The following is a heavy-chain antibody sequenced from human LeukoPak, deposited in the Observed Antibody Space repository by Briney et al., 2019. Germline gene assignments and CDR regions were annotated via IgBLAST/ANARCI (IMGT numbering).Heavy chain of an antibody. V-gene: IGHV3-23*01. J-gene: IGHJ4*02. CDR1: GLMLRNYA. CDR3: ARDFSSGSYYGDYYFDY. CDR2: ISSSGGST. Sequence: PGGSLRLSCAASGLMLRNYAMSWVRQAPGKGLEWVSAISSSGGSTYYAESVRGRFTISRDNSKNTLYLQMNSLRAEDTAVYYCARDFSSGSYYGDYYFDYWGQGTLVTVSS. D-gene: IGHD1-26*01.